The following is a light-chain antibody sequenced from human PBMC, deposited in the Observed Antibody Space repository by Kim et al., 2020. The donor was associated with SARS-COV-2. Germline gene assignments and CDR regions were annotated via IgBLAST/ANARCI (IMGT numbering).Light chain of an antibody. V-gene: IGLV3-1*01. CDR1: NVGDNY. CDR2: QES. J-gene: IGLJ2*01. Sequence: VSTGQTASITCTRDNVGDNYARWYQQKPGQSPVLVIYQESKRPSGIPERFSGSNSGNTATLTISGTQAMDEAGYYCQAWDSSTVVFGGGTQLTVL. CDR3: QAWDSSTVV.